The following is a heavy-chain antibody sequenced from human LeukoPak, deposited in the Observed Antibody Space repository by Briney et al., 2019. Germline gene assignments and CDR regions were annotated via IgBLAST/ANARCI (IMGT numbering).Heavy chain of an antibody. D-gene: IGHD2-15*01. V-gene: IGHV1-8*01. CDR3: ARAYCSGGSCYDFLDY. J-gene: IGHJ4*02. Sequence: ASVKVSCKASGYTFTSYDINWVRQATGQGLEWMGWMNPNSGSTGYAQKFQGRVTMTRNTSISTAYMELSSLRSEDTAVYYCARAYCSGGSCYDFLDYWGQGTLVTVSS. CDR1: GYTFTSYD. CDR2: MNPNSGST.